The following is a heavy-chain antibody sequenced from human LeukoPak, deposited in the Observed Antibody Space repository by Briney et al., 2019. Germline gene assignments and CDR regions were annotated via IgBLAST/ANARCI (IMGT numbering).Heavy chain of an antibody. CDR3: ATFQSGYSSYWFDP. Sequence: ASVKASCKVSGYTLTELSMHWVRQAPGKGLEWMGGFDPEDGETIYAQKFQGRVIMTEDTSTDTAYMELSSLRSEETAVYYCATFQSGYSSYWFDPWGQGTLVTVSS. V-gene: IGHV1-24*01. J-gene: IGHJ5*02. D-gene: IGHD3-3*01. CDR2: FDPEDGET. CDR1: GYTLTELS.